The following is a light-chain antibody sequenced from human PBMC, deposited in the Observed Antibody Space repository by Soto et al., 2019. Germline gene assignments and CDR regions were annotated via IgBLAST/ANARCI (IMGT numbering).Light chain of an antibody. J-gene: IGKJ5*01. CDR1: QSVRSER. V-gene: IGKV3-20*01. Sequence: EIVLTQSPDTLSLSPGERATLSCRASQSVRSERLAWYQQKRGQAPTLLIFDASSRASGTPERFSGSGSGTDFTLTISRLEPEDFGVYYCQQYGSSHTFGQGTRLEIK. CDR2: DAS. CDR3: QQYGSSHT.